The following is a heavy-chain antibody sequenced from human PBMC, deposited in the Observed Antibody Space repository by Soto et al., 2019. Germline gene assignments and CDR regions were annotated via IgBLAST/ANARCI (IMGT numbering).Heavy chain of an antibody. CDR2: LWNDETNR. J-gene: IGHJ4*02. D-gene: IGHD6-13*01. CDR1: GFTFSSFH. V-gene: IGHV3-33*01. Sequence: PGGSMSLSCAASGFTFSSFHMHWVRPAPGKGPEWVAILWNDETNRYYADSVKGRFTISRDNSKNTLWLQMNSLRVEDTAIYYCARIGSWALNFDYWGQGTLVTVSS. CDR3: ARIGSWALNFDY.